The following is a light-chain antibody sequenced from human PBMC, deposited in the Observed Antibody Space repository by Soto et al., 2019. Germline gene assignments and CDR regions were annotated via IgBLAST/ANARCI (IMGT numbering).Light chain of an antibody. Sequence: QSALTQPPSASXSPGQSVTISCTGSSSDVGGYNYVSWYQQHPGKAPKLVIYEVSKRPSGVPDRFSGSKSGNTASLTVSGLQAEDEADYSCSSHTGRYGVVFGGGTKLTVL. CDR2: EVS. CDR1: SSDVGGYNY. J-gene: IGLJ2*01. CDR3: SSHTGRYGVV. V-gene: IGLV2-8*01.